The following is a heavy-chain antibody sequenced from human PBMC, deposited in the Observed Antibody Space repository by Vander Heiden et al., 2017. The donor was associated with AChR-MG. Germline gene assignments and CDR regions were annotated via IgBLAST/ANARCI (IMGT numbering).Heavy chain of an antibody. V-gene: IGHV1-69*06. CDR3: AKDGRIAAAGTRWFDP. J-gene: IGHJ5*02. D-gene: IGHD6-13*01. CDR1: GGTFSNHA. CDR2: IIPIFGTP. Sequence: QVQLVQSGAEVKKPGSSVKVSCKASGGTFSNHALSWVRQAPGQGLEWMGGIIPIFGTPNYAQKFQGRVTITADRSTNTAYMELSSLRSEDTAVYYCAKDGRIAAAGTRWFDPWGQGTLVIVSS.